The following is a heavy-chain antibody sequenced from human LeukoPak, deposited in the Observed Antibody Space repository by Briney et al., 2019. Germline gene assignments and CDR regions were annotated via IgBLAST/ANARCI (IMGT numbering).Heavy chain of an antibody. V-gene: IGHV3-21*01. D-gene: IGHD3-10*01. CDR3: ARDPSNHYGSGTDDAFDI. Sequence: GGSLRLSCAASGFTFSSYSMNWVRQAPGKGLEWVSSISSSSSYIYYADSVKGRFTISRDNAKNSLYLQMNSLRAEDTAVYYCARDPSNHYGSGTDDAFDIWGQGTMVTVSS. CDR1: GFTFSSYS. J-gene: IGHJ3*02. CDR2: ISSSSSYI.